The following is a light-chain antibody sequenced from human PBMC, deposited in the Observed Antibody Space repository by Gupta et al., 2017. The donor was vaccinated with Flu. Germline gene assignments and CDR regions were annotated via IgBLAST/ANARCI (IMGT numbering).Light chain of an antibody. CDR1: SSDIGAYNY. V-gene: IGLV2-14*01. J-gene: IGLJ3*02. CDR2: EVS. Sequence: QSALTQPASVSGSPGQSITISCPGTSSDIGAYNYVSWYQQYPGKVPKLLIYEVSYRPSGISDRFSGSKSGNTASLTISGLQADDEADYYCSSYTGSVTVFGGGTKLTVL. CDR3: SSYTGSVTV.